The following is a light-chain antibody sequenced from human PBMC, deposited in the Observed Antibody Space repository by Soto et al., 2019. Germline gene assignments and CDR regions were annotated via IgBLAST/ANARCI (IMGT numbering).Light chain of an antibody. Sequence: DIVMTQSPLSLPVTPGEPASISCRSSQSLLYSNGYNYLDWYLQKPGQSPQLLIYLGSNRASGVPDRFSGSGSGTYFTLKISRVEAEDVGVYYCMQALQTWTFGQGTKVEIK. J-gene: IGKJ1*01. CDR2: LGS. CDR3: MQALQTWT. CDR1: QSLLYSNGYNY. V-gene: IGKV2-28*01.